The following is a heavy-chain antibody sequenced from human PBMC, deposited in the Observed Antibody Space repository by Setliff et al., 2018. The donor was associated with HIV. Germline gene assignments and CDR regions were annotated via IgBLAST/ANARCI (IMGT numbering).Heavy chain of an antibody. J-gene: IGHJ4*02. D-gene: IGHD6-13*01. V-gene: IGHV3-23*01. Sequence: GGSLRLSCAASGSGFTFSTYSMNWVRQAPGRGLEWVSGISLSGGSTYYADSVKGRFTIFRDNSKKTLYLQMSSLRVEDTAVYYCAKDRQQLDPREFDYWGQGTLVTVSS. CDR2: ISLSGGST. CDR1: GSGFTFSTYS. CDR3: AKDRQQLDPREFDY.